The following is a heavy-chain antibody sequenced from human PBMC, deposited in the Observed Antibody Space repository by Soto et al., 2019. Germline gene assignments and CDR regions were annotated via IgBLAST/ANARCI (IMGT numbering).Heavy chain of an antibody. CDR3: ARDQSTMIVAGAFDI. V-gene: IGHV3-30-3*01. Sequence: QVQLVESGGGVVQPGRSLRLSCAASGFTFSSYAMHWVRQAPGKGLEWVAVISYDGSNKYYADSVKGRFTISRDNSKNTLYLQMNSLRAEDTAVYYCARDQSTMIVAGAFDIWGQGTMVTVSS. D-gene: IGHD3-22*01. J-gene: IGHJ3*02. CDR2: ISYDGSNK. CDR1: GFTFSSYA.